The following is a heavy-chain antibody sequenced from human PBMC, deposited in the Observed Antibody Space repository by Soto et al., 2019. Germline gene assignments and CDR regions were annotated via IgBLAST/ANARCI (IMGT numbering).Heavy chain of an antibody. CDR2: ISYDGSNK. CDR3: ALVGATGGMDV. J-gene: IGHJ6*02. D-gene: IGHD1-26*01. CDR1: GFTFSSYG. V-gene: IGHV3-30*03. Sequence: QVQLVESGGGVVQPGRSLRLSCAASGFTFSSYGMHWVRQAPGKGLEWVAVISYDGSNKYYADSVKGRFTISRDNSKNTLYLQMNSLRAEDTAVYYWALVGATGGMDVWGQGTTVTVSS.